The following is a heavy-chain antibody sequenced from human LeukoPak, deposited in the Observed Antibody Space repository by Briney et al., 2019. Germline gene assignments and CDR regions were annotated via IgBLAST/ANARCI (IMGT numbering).Heavy chain of an antibody. CDR3: AKKVGLTTSNLDY. V-gene: IGHV3-23*01. CDR1: GFTFSSYA. CDR2: ISGSGGST. J-gene: IGHJ4*02. Sequence: GGSLRLSCAASGFTFSSYAMSWVRQAPGKGLEWVSGISGSGGSTYYADSVKGRFTISRDNSKNTLYLQMNSLRAEDTAVYYCAKKVGLTTSNLDYWGQGTLVTVSS. D-gene: IGHD1-26*01.